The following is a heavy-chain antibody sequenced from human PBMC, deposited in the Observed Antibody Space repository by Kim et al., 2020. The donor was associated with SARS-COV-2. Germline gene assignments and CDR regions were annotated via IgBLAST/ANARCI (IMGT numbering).Heavy chain of an antibody. V-gene: IGHV3-23*01. CDR1: GFTFGRYA. Sequence: GGSLRLSCEASGFTFGRYAMSWARQAPGKGLEWDSTISDGGVRTHYADSVKGRFTISRDNSKSTLFLHMNSLRAEDTAVYYCEASDYWGQGSLVTVSS. CDR2: ISDGGVRT. CDR3: EASDY. J-gene: IGHJ4*02.